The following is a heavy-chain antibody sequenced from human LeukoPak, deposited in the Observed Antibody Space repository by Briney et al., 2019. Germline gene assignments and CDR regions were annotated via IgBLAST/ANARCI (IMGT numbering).Heavy chain of an antibody. CDR1: GGSISSSSYY. Sequence: SETLSLTCSVSGGSISSSSYYWGWIRQPPGKGLEWIGNIYYSGSTYYNPSLKSRVTMSIHASKNQFSLKLSSVTAADTAVYYCARQGQISAIDIWGQGNLVIVSS. D-gene: IGHD2-15*01. CDR2: IYYSGST. J-gene: IGHJ4*02. CDR3: ARQGQISAIDI. V-gene: IGHV4-39*07.